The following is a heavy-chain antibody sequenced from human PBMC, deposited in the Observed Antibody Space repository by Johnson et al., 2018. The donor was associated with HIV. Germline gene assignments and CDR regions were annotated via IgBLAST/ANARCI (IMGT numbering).Heavy chain of an antibody. Sequence: QVQLVESGGGVVQPGRSLRLSCAASGFTFSSYAMHWVRQAPGKGLEWVAVISYDGSNKYYADSVKGRFTISRDNAKKSLFLQMSSLRAEDTAVYYCARDRYCSGGSCYLRSRADAFDIRGQGTMVTVSS. D-gene: IGHD2-15*01. V-gene: IGHV3-30*04. CDR2: ISYDGSNK. J-gene: IGHJ3*02. CDR1: GFTFSSYA. CDR3: ARDRYCSGGSCYLRSRADAFDI.